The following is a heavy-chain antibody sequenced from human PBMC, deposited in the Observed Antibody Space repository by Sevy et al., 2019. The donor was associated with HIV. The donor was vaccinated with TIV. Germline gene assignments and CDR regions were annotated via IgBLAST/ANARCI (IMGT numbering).Heavy chain of an antibody. J-gene: IGHJ4*02. D-gene: IGHD3-16*02. CDR1: GFTFSSYA. CDR3: AKRLHLGELSYNNYDY. V-gene: IGHV3-23*01. CDR2: ISGSGGST. Sequence: GGSLRLSCAASGFTFSSYAMSWVRQAPGKGLEWVSAISGSGGSTYYADSVKRRFTISRDNSKNTLYLQMNSLRAEDTAVYYCAKRLHLGELSYNNYDYWGQGTLVTVSS.